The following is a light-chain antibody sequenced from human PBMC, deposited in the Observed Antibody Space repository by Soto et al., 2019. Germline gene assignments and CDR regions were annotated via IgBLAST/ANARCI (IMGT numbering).Light chain of an antibody. CDR1: QGITNR. Sequence: DIQMTQSPSSVSASVGDRVTITCRASQGITNRLAWYQQKPGKAPKXLIYEASSLQSGVPSRISGSGSGTDLTITISSLQPEDFETYYCQQANSFPITFGQGTRLEIK. V-gene: IGKV1D-12*01. J-gene: IGKJ5*01. CDR2: EAS. CDR3: QQANSFPIT.